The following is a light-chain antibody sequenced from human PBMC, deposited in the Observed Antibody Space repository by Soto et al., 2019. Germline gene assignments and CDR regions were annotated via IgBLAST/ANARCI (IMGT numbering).Light chain of an antibody. CDR2: DAS. CDR3: QQYSAGWT. Sequence: EIQRTQSPSTPSAYVGXRXAXXXRASQSISGWLAWYQQKPGKAPXXLIYDASFLQSGVPLTFSGSGSGTEFTLTISSLNPDDFATYYCQQYSAGWTFGQGTKVDIK. V-gene: IGKV1-5*01. J-gene: IGKJ1*01. CDR1: QSISGW.